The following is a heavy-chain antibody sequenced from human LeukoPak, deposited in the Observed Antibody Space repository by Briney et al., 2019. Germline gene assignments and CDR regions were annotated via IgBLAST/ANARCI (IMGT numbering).Heavy chain of an antibody. CDR1: GGSISTYY. D-gene: IGHD3-22*01. CDR2: IYTSGST. CDR3: ARDSYDSSGITIHYCMDV. J-gene: IGHJ6*03. Sequence: PSETLSLTCTVSGGSISTYYWSWIRQPAGKGLEWIGRIYTSGSTNYNPSLKSRVTMSVDTSENQFSLRLSSVTAADTAVYCCARDSYDSSGITIHYCMDVWGKGITVTVSS. V-gene: IGHV4-4*07.